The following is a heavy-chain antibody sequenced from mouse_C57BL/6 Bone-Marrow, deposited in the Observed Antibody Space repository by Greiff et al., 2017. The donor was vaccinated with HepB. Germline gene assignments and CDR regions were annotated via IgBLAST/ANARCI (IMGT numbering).Heavy chain of an antibody. CDR3: ARSDYYGAMDY. CDR2: IDPSDSYT. D-gene: IGHD1-1*01. CDR1: GYTFTSYW. V-gene: IGHV1-69*01. Sequence: QVQLQQPGAELVMPGASVKLSCKASGYTFTSYWMHWVKQRPGQGLEWIGEIDPSDSYTNYNQKFKGKSTLTVDKSSSTAYMQLSSLTSEDSAVYYCARSDYYGAMDYWGQGTSVTVSS. J-gene: IGHJ4*01.